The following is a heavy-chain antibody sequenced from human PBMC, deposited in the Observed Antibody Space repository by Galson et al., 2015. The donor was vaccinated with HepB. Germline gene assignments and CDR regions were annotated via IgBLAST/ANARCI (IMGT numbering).Heavy chain of an antibody. J-gene: IGHJ4*02. D-gene: IGHD1-26*01. CDR1: RLVISRSW. Sequence: SLRLSCAASRLVISRSWMSWVRQAPGKGLEWVTIVSYDGNDKYYADSVKGRFTVSRDNSGNTLYLRMNNLRAGDTAVYYCARTGREWELLRPVDYWGQGTLVTVSS. CDR2: VSYDGNDK. CDR3: ARTGREWELLRPVDY. V-gene: IGHV3-30*03.